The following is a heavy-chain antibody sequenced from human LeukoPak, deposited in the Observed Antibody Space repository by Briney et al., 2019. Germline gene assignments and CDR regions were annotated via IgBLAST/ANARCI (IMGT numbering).Heavy chain of an antibody. CDR3: ARSRHYYGSGNYGDY. CDR2: ISSSDVTI. V-gene: IGHV3-11*01. Sequence: PGGSLRLSCAASGFTFSGYSMSWIRQAPGKGLEWVSYISSSDVTIYYADSVKGRFTISRDNAENSLYLQMNSLRPEDTAVYYCARSRHYYGSGNYGDYWGQGTLVTVSS. J-gene: IGHJ4*02. CDR1: GFTFSGYS. D-gene: IGHD3-10*01.